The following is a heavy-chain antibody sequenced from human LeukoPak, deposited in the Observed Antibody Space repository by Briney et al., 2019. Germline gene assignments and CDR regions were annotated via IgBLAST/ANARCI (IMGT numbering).Heavy chain of an antibody. CDR2: ISSNSLEI. Sequence: GGSLRLSCAASGFTFGSYKMIWVRQAPGKGLQGVASISSNSLEIDYGDSVKGRFTVSRDNAKNSLYVQMNGLRVEDTAIHYCARLLRRSGYYADYWGQGSLVTVSS. CDR1: GFTFGSYK. J-gene: IGHJ4*02. V-gene: IGHV3-21*01. D-gene: IGHD3-3*01. CDR3: ARLLRRSGYYADY.